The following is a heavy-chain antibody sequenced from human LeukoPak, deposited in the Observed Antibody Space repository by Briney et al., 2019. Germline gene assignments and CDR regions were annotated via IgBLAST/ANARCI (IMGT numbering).Heavy chain of an antibody. CDR1: GFPFSTYS. CDR2: IRSNSGTI. D-gene: IGHD2-15*01. Sequence: GGSLRLSCAASGFPFSTYSMDWVRQAPGKGLEWVSYIRSNSGTIYYADSVKGRFTVSRDNAKRSLYLQMNSLRAEDTAVYYCARASALEYCSGSSCLFDLWGEGTLVTVSS. CDR3: ARASALEYCSGSSCLFDL. J-gene: IGHJ4*02. V-gene: IGHV3-48*01.